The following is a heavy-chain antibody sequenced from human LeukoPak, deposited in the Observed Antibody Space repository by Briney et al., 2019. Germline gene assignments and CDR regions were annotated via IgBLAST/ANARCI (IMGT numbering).Heavy chain of an antibody. V-gene: IGHV3-74*01. D-gene: IGHD5-24*01. CDR2: INSDGSST. CDR1: GFTFSSYW. Sequence: GGSLRLSCAASGFTFSSYWMHWVRQAPGKGLLWVSRINSDGSSTSYADSVKGRFTISRDNAKNTLYLQMNSLRAEDTAVYYCARDLPDEKDLDYWGQGTMVTVSS. J-gene: IGHJ4*02. CDR3: ARDLPDEKDLDY.